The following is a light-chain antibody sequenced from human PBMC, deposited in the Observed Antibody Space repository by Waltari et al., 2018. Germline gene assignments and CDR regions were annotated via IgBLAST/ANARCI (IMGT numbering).Light chain of an antibody. J-gene: IGLJ1*01. CDR1: SSDLGGYSF. CDR2: DVR. Sequence: QSALTQPASVSGSPGQSITISCTRSSSDLGGYSFVSWYQHHQGRAPKLIIDDVRHRPSDVYNVFSGSMSGNTASLTIAGLLPEDEADYYCSSYTYLHPPFLFGTGTKVTVL. V-gene: IGLV2-14*03. CDR3: SSYTYLHPPFL.